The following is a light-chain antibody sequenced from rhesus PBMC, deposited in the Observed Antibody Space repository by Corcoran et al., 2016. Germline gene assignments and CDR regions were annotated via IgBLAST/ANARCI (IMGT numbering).Light chain of an antibody. V-gene: IGKV1-66*01. Sequence: DIQMTQSPSSLSASVGDRVTITCRASQDGNNYLSWFQQKPGKPPKPRYFYASSLETGVPSRLCGSRSGTDYTLTINSLQSEGVATYFCQQCNNPPYSFGQGTKVEIK. CDR3: QQCNNPPYS. CDR2: YAS. J-gene: IGKJ2*01. CDR1: QDGNNY.